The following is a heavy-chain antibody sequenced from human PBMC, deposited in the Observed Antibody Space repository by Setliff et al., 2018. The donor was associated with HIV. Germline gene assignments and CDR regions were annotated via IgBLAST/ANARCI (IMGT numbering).Heavy chain of an antibody. Sequence: RASVKVSCKASGYTFTSYAMNWVRQAPGQGLEWMGWINTNTGNPTYAQGFTGRFVFSLDTSVSTAYLQTSSLKAEDTAVYYCARDSPTGAFDIWGQGTMVTVSS. J-gene: IGHJ3*02. D-gene: IGHD4-17*01. CDR2: INTNTGNP. CDR1: GYTFTSYA. V-gene: IGHV7-4-1*02. CDR3: ARDSPTGAFDI.